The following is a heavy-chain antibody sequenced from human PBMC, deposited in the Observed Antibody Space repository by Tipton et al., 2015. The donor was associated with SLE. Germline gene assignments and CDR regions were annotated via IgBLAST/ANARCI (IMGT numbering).Heavy chain of an antibody. CDR2: ISGSGGST. Sequence: QLVQSGGGLVQPGGTLRLSCAASGFTFSSYGMSWVRQAPGKGLEWVSAISGSGGSTYYADSVKGRFTISRDSSKSTLYPQMNSLRAEDTAVYYCAKDFLGIQLWGMGAFDIWGQGTMVTVSS. CDR1: GFTFSSYG. D-gene: IGHD5-18*01. J-gene: IGHJ3*02. CDR3: AKDFLGIQLWGMGAFDI. V-gene: IGHV3-23*04.